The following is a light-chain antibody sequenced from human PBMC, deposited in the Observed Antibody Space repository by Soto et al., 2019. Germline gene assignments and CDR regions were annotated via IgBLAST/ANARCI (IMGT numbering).Light chain of an antibody. CDR3: QQYYSYPLT. CDR1: QDISSY. J-gene: IGKJ4*01. CDR2: SAS. V-gene: IGKV1-8*01. Sequence: AIRMTQSPSSLSASTGDRVTITCRASQDISSYLAWYQQKPGNAPKLLIYSASTLQSGVPSRFNGSGSETDFTLTISCLQSEDFATYFCQQYYSYPLTFGGGTKVEIK.